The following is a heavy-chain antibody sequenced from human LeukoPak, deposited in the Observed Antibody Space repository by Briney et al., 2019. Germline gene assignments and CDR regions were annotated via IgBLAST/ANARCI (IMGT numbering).Heavy chain of an antibody. CDR2: ISGSGGIT. J-gene: IGHJ3*02. CDR1: GFTLTSYG. V-gene: IGHV3-23*01. CDR3: ARGGYSSSWYEVGITAFDI. D-gene: IGHD6-13*01. Sequence: GGSLRLSCAATGFTLTSYGMSWVRQAPGKGLEWVAGISGSGGITYYADSVKGRFTISRDNAKNSLYLQMNSLRAEDTAVYYCARGGYSSSWYEVGITAFDIWGQGTMVTVSS.